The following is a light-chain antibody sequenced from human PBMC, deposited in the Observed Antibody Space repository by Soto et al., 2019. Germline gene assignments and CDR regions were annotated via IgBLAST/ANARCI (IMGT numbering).Light chain of an antibody. CDR2: AAS. CDR1: QSISSY. V-gene: IGKV1-39*01. CDR3: QQSYSTPPWT. Sequence: DIQMTQSPCSLSASVGDRVTITCRASQSISSYLNWYQQRPGKAPKLLIYAASSLQSGVPSRFSGSGSGTDFTLTTSSLQPEDFATYYCQQSYSTPPWTFGQGTKVDIK. J-gene: IGKJ1*01.